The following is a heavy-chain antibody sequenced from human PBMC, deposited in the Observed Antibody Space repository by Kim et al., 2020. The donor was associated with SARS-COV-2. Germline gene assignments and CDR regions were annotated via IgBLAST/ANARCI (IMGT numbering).Heavy chain of an antibody. J-gene: IGHJ4*02. D-gene: IGHD1-7*01. CDR3: ARERITGTTSAPFFDY. V-gene: IGHV1-3*01. Sequence: KFQGRVTITRDTSASTAYMELSSLRSEDTAVYYCARERITGTTSAPFFDYWGQGTLVTVSS.